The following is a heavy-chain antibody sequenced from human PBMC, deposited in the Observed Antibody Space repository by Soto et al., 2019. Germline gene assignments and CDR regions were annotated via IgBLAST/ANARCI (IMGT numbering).Heavy chain of an antibody. CDR2: IDWDDDK. CDR3: ARGEQYSGRIFDY. J-gene: IGHJ4*01. Sequence: PTLVKPTQTLTLTCTFSGFSLSTSGMRVSWIRQPPGKALEWLARIDWDDDKFYSTSLKTRLTISKDTSKNQYSLQLNSVTPEDTAVYFCARGEQYSGRIFDYWGQGTLVTVSS. CDR1: GFSLSTSGMR. D-gene: IGHD1-26*01. V-gene: IGHV2-70*03.